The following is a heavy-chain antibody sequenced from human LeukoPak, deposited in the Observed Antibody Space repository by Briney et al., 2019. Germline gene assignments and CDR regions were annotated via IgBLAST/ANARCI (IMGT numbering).Heavy chain of an antibody. J-gene: IGHJ4*02. CDR1: GYSISSGYY. CDR2: IYHSGST. D-gene: IGHD4-17*01. Sequence: SETLSLTCAVSGYSISSGYYWGWIRQPPGKGLEWIGSIYHSGSTYYNPSLKSRVTISVDTSKNQFSLKLSSVTAADTAVYYCARGDYGDYGIDCWGQGTLVTVSS. CDR3: ARGDYGDYGIDC. V-gene: IGHV4-38-2*01.